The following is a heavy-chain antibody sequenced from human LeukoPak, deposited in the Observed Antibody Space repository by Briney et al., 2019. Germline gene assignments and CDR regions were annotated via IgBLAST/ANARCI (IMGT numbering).Heavy chain of an antibody. J-gene: IGHJ4*02. CDR3: ARDWGSIKVIADY. D-gene: IGHD7-27*01. Sequence: ASVKVSCKASGYALINYGITWVRQAPGQGLEWMGWSSPYNGKTNYAQKLQGRVTMTTDTSTNTAYMELRSLRSDDTALYFCARDWGSIKVIADYWGQGTLVTVSS. V-gene: IGHV1-18*01. CDR1: GYALINYG. CDR2: SSPYNGKT.